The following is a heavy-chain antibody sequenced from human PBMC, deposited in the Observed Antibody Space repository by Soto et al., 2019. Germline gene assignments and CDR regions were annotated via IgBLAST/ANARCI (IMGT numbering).Heavy chain of an antibody. CDR1: GGSISSYY. CDR2: IYYSGST. J-gene: IGHJ6*03. CDR3: ARQQYSSSWDYYYYYMDV. D-gene: IGHD6-13*01. V-gene: IGHV4-59*08. Sequence: SETLSLTCTVSGGSISSYYWSWIRQPPGKGLEWIGYIYYSGSTNYNPSLKSRVTISVDTSKNQFSLKLSSVTAADTAVYYCARQQYSSSWDYYYYYMDVWGKGTTVTVSS.